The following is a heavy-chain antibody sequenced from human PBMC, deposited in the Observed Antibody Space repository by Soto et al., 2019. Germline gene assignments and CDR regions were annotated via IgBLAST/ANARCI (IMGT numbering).Heavy chain of an antibody. J-gene: IGHJ3*01. CDR3: ATWHEREHAYDV. Sequence: EARLLESGGGLIQPGGSLRLSCEASGFNFGAYAMSWVRQAPGKGLEWVSGISGSSSGTYYTDSVKGRFTISRDNSKNTVYLQMNSLRGEDTAVYYCATWHEREHAYDVWGQGTTVTVSS. CDR1: GFNFGAYA. D-gene: IGHD1-1*01. V-gene: IGHV3-23*01. CDR2: ISGSSSGT.